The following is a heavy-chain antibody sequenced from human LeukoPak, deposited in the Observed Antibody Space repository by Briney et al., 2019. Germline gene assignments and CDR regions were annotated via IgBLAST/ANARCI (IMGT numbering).Heavy chain of an antibody. CDR1: GFTVSSNY. J-gene: IGHJ4*02. CDR3: ARGATYYYGSGSYYRPYYFDY. CDR2: IYSGGST. D-gene: IGHD3-10*01. Sequence: GGSLRLSCAASGFTVSSNYMSWVRQAPGKGLEWVSVIYSGGSTYYAASVKGRFTISRDNSKNTLYLQMNSLRAEDTAVYYCARGATYYYGSGSYYRPYYFDYWGQGTLVTVSS. V-gene: IGHV3-53*01.